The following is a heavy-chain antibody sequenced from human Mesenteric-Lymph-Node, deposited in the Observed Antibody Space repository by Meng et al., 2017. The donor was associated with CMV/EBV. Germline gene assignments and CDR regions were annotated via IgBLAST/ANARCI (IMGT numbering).Heavy chain of an antibody. J-gene: IGHJ4*02. V-gene: IGHV4-39*01. CDR3: ARHSALLVTNFDY. CDR2: IYYSGSTY. CDR1: GGSISSSSYY. D-gene: IGHD5-18*01. Sequence: QLQLQESGPELLKPSGPCSLTCPFSGGSISSSSYYWGWIRQPPGKGLEWIGYIYYSGSTYYYNPSLKTRVTISVDTSKNQFSLKLSSVTAADTAVYYCARHSALLVTNFDYWGQGTLVTVSS.